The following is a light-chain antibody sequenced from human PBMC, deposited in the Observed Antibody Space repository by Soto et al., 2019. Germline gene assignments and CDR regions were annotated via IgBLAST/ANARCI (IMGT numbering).Light chain of an antibody. V-gene: IGLV2-14*01. CDR2: EVR. J-gene: IGLJ1*01. CDR3: SSYATGDNYV. Sequence: QSVLTQPASVSGSAGQSITISCSGTMRDVGAYNLVSWYQQHPGTAPKLIIYEVRNRPSGISSRFSGSRSGNTASLTISGLQPEDEGDYYCSSYATGDNYVFGSGTKLTVL. CDR1: MRDVGAYNL.